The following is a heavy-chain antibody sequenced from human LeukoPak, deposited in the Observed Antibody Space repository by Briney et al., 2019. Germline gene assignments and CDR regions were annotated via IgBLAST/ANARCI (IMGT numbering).Heavy chain of an antibody. Sequence: PSETLSLTCAVYGGSFSSYYWSWIRQPPGKWLEWIGEINHSGSTNYNPSLKSRVTISVDTSKNQFSLKLSSVTAADTAVYYCARGPRGYSYGYDRFDYWGQGTLVTVSS. J-gene: IGHJ4*02. CDR2: INHSGST. CDR1: GGSFSSYY. D-gene: IGHD5-18*01. CDR3: ARGPRGYSYGYDRFDY. V-gene: IGHV4-34*01.